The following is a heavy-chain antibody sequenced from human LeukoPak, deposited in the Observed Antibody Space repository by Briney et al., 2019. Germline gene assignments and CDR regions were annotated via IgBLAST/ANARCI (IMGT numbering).Heavy chain of an antibody. D-gene: IGHD5-18*01. Sequence: ASVKVSCKASGYTFTSYDINWVRQATGQVLEWMGWMNPNSGNTGYAQKFQGRVTMTRNTSISTAYMELSSLRSEDTAVYYCARGGGYSYGNDYWGQGTLVTVSS. J-gene: IGHJ4*02. CDR1: GYTFTSYD. CDR3: ARGGGYSYGNDY. V-gene: IGHV1-8*01. CDR2: MNPNSGNT.